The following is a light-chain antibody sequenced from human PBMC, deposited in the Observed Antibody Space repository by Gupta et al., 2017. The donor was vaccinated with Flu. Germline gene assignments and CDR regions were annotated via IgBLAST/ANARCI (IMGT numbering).Light chain of an antibody. CDR2: RNS. CDR3: AAWDDSLSGQV. CDR1: SPNIGGNY. Sequence: QSVLTQPPSASGTPGQRVTISCSGSSPNIGGNYVYWYQHLPGTAPKLLIYRNSLRPSGVPDRFSASKSGTSASLAISGLRSEDEADYFCAAWDDSLSGQVFGGGTKLTVL. J-gene: IGLJ3*02. V-gene: IGLV1-47*01.